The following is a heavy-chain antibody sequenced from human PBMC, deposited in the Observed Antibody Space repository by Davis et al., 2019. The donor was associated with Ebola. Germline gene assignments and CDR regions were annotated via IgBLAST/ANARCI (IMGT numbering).Heavy chain of an antibody. Sequence: HTGGSLRLSCAASGFTFSTSWMHWVRQAPGKGLVWVSRINSDGSTINYADSVKGRFTISRDNSKNTLYLQMNSLRVEDTAVYYCAVAGFYRFDFWGQGTLVTASS. D-gene: IGHD6-19*01. CDR2: INSDGSTI. J-gene: IGHJ4*02. V-gene: IGHV3-74*01. CDR3: AVAGFYRFDF. CDR1: GFTFSTSW.